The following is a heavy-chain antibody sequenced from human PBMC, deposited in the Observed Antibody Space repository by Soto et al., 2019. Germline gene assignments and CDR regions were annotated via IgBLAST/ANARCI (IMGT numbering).Heavy chain of an antibody. J-gene: IGHJ6*02. Sequence: ASVKVSCKASGYTFTSYDIDWVRRATGQGFEWMGWMNPNSGNTGYAQKLQGRVTMTTDTSKSTAYLELRSLRSDDTAVYYCAREGYYSGSGSYSPPRYYGMDVWGQGTTVTVSS. D-gene: IGHD3-10*01. CDR1: GYTFTSYD. V-gene: IGHV1-8*01. CDR2: MNPNSGNT. CDR3: AREGYYSGSGSYSPPRYYGMDV.